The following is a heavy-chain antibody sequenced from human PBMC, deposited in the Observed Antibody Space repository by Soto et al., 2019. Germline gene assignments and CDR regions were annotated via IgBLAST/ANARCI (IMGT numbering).Heavy chain of an antibody. V-gene: IGHV3-30*18. J-gene: IGHJ6*02. CDR3: AKDLRRAFYGMDV. CDR1: GFTFSSYG. CDR2: LSNDGSNE. D-gene: IGHD3-9*01. Sequence: VGSLRLSCVASGFTFSSYGMHWVRQAPGKGLEWVTLLSNDGSNEYYADSVKGRFTISRDNSKNTLYLQMNSLRAEDTAVYYCAKDLRRAFYGMDVWGQGTTVTVSS.